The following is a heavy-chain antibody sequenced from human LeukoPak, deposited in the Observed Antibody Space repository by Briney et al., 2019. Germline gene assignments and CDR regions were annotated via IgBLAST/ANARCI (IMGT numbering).Heavy chain of an antibody. D-gene: IGHD3-22*01. J-gene: IGHJ4*02. CDR1: DYTFTSYG. CDR3: ARDDTPSYYYDSSGYRTIDY. V-gene: IGHV1-18*01. Sequence: ASVKVSCKASDYTFTSYGISWVRQAPGQGLEWMGWISAYNGNTNYAQKLQGRVTMTTDTSTSTAYMELRSLRSDDTAVYYCARDDTPSYYYDSSGYRTIDYWGQGTLVTVSS. CDR2: ISAYNGNT.